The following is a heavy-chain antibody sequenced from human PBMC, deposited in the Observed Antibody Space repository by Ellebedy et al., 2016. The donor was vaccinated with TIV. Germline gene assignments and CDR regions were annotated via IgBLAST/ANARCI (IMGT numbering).Heavy chain of an antibody. Sequence: SLKISCAASGFTFNDYAMHWVRQAPGKVLEWVSGISWNSGSIGYADSVKGRFTISRDNAKNSLYLQMNSLRAEDTALYYCAKDIRGGSYSGMDVWGKGTTVTVSS. CDR2: ISWNSGSI. J-gene: IGHJ6*04. D-gene: IGHD1-26*01. CDR3: AKDIRGGSYSGMDV. CDR1: GFTFNDYA. V-gene: IGHV3-9*01.